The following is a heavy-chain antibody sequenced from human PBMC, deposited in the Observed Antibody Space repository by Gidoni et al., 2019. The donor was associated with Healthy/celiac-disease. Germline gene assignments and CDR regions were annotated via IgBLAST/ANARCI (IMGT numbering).Heavy chain of an antibody. CDR1: VGSISSSSYY. V-gene: IGHV4-39*01. J-gene: IGHJ5*02. D-gene: IGHD6-13*01. CDR3: AGHYDLGGAGGSSWYNWFDP. Sequence: LQLQESGPGLVKPSETLSLTCPVPVGSISSSSYYWGWIRQPPGKGLEWIGSIYYSGSTYYNPSLRSRVTISVDTSKNQFSLKLSSVTAADTAVYYGAGHYDLGGAGGSSWYNWFDPWGQGTLVTVSS. CDR2: IYYSGST.